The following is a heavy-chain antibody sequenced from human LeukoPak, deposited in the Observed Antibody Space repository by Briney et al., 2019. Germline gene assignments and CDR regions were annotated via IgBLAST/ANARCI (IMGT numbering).Heavy chain of an antibody. Sequence: PGGSLRLSCAASGFTFSSYWMHWVRQAPGKGLVWVSRINSDGSSTSYADSVKGRFTISRDNAKNTLYLQMNSLRAEDTAVYYCARDPEKPGGYSGYDIAYYYGMDVWGQRTTVTVSS. J-gene: IGHJ6*02. D-gene: IGHD5-12*01. CDR3: ARDPEKPGGYSGYDIAYYYGMDV. CDR1: GFTFSSYW. V-gene: IGHV3-74*01. CDR2: INSDGSST.